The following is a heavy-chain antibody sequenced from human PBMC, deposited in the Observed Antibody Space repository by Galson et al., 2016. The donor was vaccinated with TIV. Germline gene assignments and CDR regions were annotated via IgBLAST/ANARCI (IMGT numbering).Heavy chain of an antibody. CDR1: GGTFNSYG. CDR3: ARSRGYSYGYVDP. CDR2: IIPVFGTT. D-gene: IGHD5-18*01. V-gene: IGHV1-69*01. J-gene: IGHJ5*02. Sequence: CKASGGTFNSYGIGWVRQAPGQGLQWMGGIIPVFGTTKYSQDFQGRVAVTADESTGTAYMELSGLRFDDTAVYFCARSRGYSYGYVDPWGQGTLVTVSA.